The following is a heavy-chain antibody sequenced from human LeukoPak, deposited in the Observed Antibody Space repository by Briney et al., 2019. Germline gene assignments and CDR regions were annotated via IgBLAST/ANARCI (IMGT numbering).Heavy chain of an antibody. CDR2: IYYSGST. CDR3: ARDRGSHVDY. D-gene: IGHD1-26*01. CDR1: GGSISSYY. Sequence: PSETLSLTCTVSGGSISSYYWSWIRQPPGKGLEWIGYIYYSGSTNYNPSLKSRVTISVDTSKNQFSLRLSSVTAADTAVYYCARDRGSHVDYWGQGTLVTVSS. J-gene: IGHJ4*02. V-gene: IGHV4-59*01.